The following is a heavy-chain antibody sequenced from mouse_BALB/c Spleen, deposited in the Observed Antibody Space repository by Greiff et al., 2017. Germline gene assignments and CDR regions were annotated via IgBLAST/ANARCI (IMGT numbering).Heavy chain of an antibody. CDR1: GYSFTSYY. V-gene: IGHV1-66*01. CDR2: IFPGSGNT. Sequence: VKLVASGPVLVKPGASVKISCKASGYSFTSYYLHWVKQRPGQGLEWIGWIFPGSGNTKYNEKFKGKATLTADTSSSTAYMQLSSLTSEDSAVYFCAREGGYCAMDYWGQGTSVTVSS. CDR3: AREGGYCAMDY. J-gene: IGHJ4*01. D-gene: IGHD3-3*01.